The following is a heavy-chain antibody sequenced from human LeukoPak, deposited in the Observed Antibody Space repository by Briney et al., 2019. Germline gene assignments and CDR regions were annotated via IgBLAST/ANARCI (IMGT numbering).Heavy chain of an antibody. J-gene: IGHJ4*02. CDR1: GGSISSYY. D-gene: IGHD3-3*01. CDR2: IYYSGST. Sequence: PSETLSLTCTVSGGSISSYYWSWIQQPPGKGLEWIGYIYYSGSTNYNPSLKSRVTISVDTSKNQFSLKLSSVTAADTAVYYCARHQITIFGVVTPRVIDYWGQGTLVTVSS. V-gene: IGHV4-59*08. CDR3: ARHQITIFGVVTPRVIDY.